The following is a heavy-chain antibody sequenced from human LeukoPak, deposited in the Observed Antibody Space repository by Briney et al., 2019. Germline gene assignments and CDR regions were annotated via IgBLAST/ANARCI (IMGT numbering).Heavy chain of an antibody. CDR2: ITGSTGST. V-gene: IGHV3-23*01. J-gene: IGHJ4*02. Sequence: GGSLRLSCAASGFTFSSYAMTWVSQPPGKGLEGVSSITGSTGSTYYADSVKGRFTISRDNSKNTLYLQMNSLRAEDTAVYYCAKRYSGSSGLYNFDYWGQGTLVTVSS. CDR3: AKRYSGSSGLYNFDY. CDR1: GFTFSSYA. D-gene: IGHD1-26*01.